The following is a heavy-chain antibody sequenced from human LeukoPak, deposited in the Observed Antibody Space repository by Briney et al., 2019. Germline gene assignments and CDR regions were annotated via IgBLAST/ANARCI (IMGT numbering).Heavy chain of an antibody. CDR3: ARLKDTATRYDY. CDR1: EFIFSSQW. V-gene: IGHV3-7*01. D-gene: IGHD5-18*01. Sequence: GGSLRLSCAASEFIFSSQWMSWVRQAPGKGLEWVASINPDGSMTKYVDSVRGRFTISRDNTKNSLYLQMNSLRVEDMALYFCARLKDTATRYDYWGQGTLVTVSS. CDR2: INPDGSMT. J-gene: IGHJ4*02.